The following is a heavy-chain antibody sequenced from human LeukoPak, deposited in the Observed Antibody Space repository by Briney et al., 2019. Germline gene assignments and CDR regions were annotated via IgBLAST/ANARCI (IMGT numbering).Heavy chain of an antibody. D-gene: IGHD1-26*01. CDR1: GGSISSTNW. CDR3: SRESGAFSPFGY. V-gene: IGHV4-4*02. J-gene: IGHJ4*02. CDR2: ISLSGLT. Sequence: SETLSLTCGVSGGSISSTNWYSWVRQPPGQGLEWMGEISLSGLTNCNPSLKSRVTMSLDKSKNLLSLTLTSVTAADTAVYYCSRESGAFSPFGYWGQGTLVTVTS.